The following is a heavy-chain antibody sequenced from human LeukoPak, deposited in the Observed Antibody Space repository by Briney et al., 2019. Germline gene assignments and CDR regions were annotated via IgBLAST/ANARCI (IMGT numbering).Heavy chain of an antibody. CDR1: GFTFSSYG. CDR2: ISYDGSNK. CDR3: ARDLGHIIDY. Sequence: PGRSLRLSCAASGFTFSSYGMHGVRQAPGKGLEWVAVISYDGSNKYYADSVKGRFTISRDNSKNTLYLQMNSLRAEDTAVYYCARDLGHIIDYWGQGTLVPVSS. J-gene: IGHJ4*02. V-gene: IGHV3-30*03.